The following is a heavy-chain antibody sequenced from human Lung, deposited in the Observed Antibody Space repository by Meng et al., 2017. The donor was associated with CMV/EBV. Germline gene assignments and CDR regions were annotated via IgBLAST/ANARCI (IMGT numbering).Heavy chain of an antibody. CDR1: GGFISCSNW. V-gene: IGHV4-4*02. J-gene: IGHJ4*02. Sequence: VLVQAAGPGRGNASGTMSPNCASSGGFISCSNWWSWVRQPQGQGWEWIGEIYHSGSTNYNTYLKSRVTISVDKSKNQFSLKLSSVTAADTAVYYCARVVTALWGYYFDYWGQGTLVTVSS. CDR2: IYHSGST. CDR3: ARVVTALWGYYFDY. D-gene: IGHD2-21*02.